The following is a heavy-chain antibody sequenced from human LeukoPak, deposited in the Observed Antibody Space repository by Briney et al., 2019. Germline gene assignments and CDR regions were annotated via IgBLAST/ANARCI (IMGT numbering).Heavy chain of an antibody. CDR3: ARARLRYFDWLSDPDDAFDI. J-gene: IGHJ3*02. CDR2: ISSSSSYI. Sequence: GGSLRLSCAASGFTFSSYAMHWVRQAPGKGLEWVSSISSSSSYIYYADSVKGRFTISRDNAKNSLYLQMNSLRAEDTAVYYCARARLRYFDWLSDPDDAFDIWGQGTMVTVSS. V-gene: IGHV3-21*01. CDR1: GFTFSSYA. D-gene: IGHD3-9*01.